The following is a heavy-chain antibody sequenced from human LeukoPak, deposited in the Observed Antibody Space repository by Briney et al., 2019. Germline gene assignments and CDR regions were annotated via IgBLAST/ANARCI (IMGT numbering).Heavy chain of an antibody. CDR2: ISSSSSYI. CDR1: GFTFSSYS. CDR3: ARTRPITMIVVVITTHAFDI. J-gene: IGHJ3*02. V-gene: IGHV3-21*01. Sequence: GGSLRLSCAASGFTFSSYSMNWVRQAPGKGLEWVSSISSSSSYIYYADSVKGRFTISRDNAKNSLYLQMNSLRAEDTAVYYCARTRPITMIVVVITTHAFDIWGQGTMVTVSS. D-gene: IGHD3-22*01.